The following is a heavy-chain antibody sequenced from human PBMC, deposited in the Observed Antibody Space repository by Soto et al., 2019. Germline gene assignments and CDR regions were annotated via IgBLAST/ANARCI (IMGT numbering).Heavy chain of an antibody. V-gene: IGHV4-61*01. CDR3: ARGGTMITGFDY. Sequence: QVQLHESGPELVKTSETLSLTCTVSGGSVSSGSYYWSWIRQPPGKGLELIGYIFYNGSTNYNPSLKCRVTMSVDTSRDQLSLRLSSVTAPDTAFYYCARGGTMITGFDYGGQGSLVPVSS. D-gene: IGHD3-22*01. CDR2: IFYNGST. CDR1: GGSVSSGSYY. J-gene: IGHJ4*02.